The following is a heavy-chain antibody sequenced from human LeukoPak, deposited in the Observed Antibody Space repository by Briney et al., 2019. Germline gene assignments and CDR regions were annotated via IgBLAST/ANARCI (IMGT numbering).Heavy chain of an antibody. J-gene: IGHJ6*03. CDR2: INNDGGST. D-gene: IGHD3-10*01. V-gene: IGHV3-74*01. CDR3: ARVARGDYYYYYMDV. Sequence: GGSLRLSCGASGFTFSSYWMHWVRQAPGKGLVWVSRINNDGGSTSYADSVQGRFTISRDNAKNTPYLQMNSLRAEDTALYYCARVARGDYYYYYMDVWGKGTTVTVSS. CDR1: GFTFSSYW.